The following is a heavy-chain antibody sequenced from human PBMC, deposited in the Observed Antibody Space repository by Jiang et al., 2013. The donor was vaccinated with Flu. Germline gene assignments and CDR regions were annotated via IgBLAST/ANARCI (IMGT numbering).Heavy chain of an antibody. CDR2: IWYDGKHK. D-gene: IGHD5-12*01. V-gene: IGHV3-33*01. CDR3: ARGTQRDPRVDYPTSTGFDL. CDR1: GFIFSDYA. Sequence: VQLVESGGGVVQPGTSLRLSCATSGFIFSDYAMHWVRRAPGKGLEWVAAIWYDGKHKYYAGSMEGRFTISRDTSRNTLVLQMDSLRTDDTAIYFCARGTQRDPRVDYPTSTGFDLWGQGTLITVSS. J-gene: IGHJ5*02.